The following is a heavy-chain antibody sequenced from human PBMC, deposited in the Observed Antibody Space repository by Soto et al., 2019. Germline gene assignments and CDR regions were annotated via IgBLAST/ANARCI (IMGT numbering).Heavy chain of an antibody. CDR2: VYFSGNT. Sequence: QVQLQESGPGLVKPSETLSLTCTVSGGSLSSYYWTWIRQSPGKGLEWIGYVYFSGNTNYNPSLKSRVTISIDPAKHQFSLGLASVAAADTACYYCGSVRPSGYVLSWGQGTLVTVSS. D-gene: IGHD6-25*01. J-gene: IGHJ5*02. CDR3: GSVRPSGYVLS. CDR1: GGSLSSYY. V-gene: IGHV4-59*01.